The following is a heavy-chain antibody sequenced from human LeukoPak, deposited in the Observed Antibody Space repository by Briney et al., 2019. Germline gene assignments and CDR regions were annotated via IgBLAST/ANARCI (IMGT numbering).Heavy chain of an antibody. D-gene: IGHD6-13*01. CDR3: ARDRAGRAAACSFDY. V-gene: IGHV1-18*01. CDR2: ISAYNGNT. Sequence: ASVKVSCKASGYTFTSYGISWVRQAPGQGLEWMGWISAYNGNTNYAQKLQGRVTMTTDTSTSTAYMELRSLRSDDTAVYYCARDRAGRAAACSFDYWGQGTLVTVSS. CDR1: GYTFTSYG. J-gene: IGHJ4*02.